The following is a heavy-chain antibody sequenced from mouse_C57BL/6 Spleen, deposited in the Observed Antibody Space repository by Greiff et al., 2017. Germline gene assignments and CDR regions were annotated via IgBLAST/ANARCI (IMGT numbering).Heavy chain of an antibody. CDR3: AREATYYAMDY. D-gene: IGHD6-1*01. CDR2: IYPGGGYT. CDR1: GYTFTNYW. Sequence: QVQLKQSGAELVRPGTSVKMSCKASGYTFTNYWIGWAKQRPGHGLEWIGDIYPGGGYTNYNEKFKGKATLTADKSSSTAYMQFSSLTSEDSAIXYCAREATYYAMDYWGQGTSVTVSS. V-gene: IGHV1-63*01. J-gene: IGHJ4*01.